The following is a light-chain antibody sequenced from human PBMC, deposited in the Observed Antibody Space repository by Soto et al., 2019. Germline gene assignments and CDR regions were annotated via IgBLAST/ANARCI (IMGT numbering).Light chain of an antibody. CDR1: QSVTTQ. CDR2: GAS. J-gene: IGKJ1*01. Sequence: EIVMTQSPATLSLSPVERATPSGRASQSVTTQLAWYQQKPGQAPRLIIHGASSRATGVPDRITGSGSGTDFTLSISRLEPEDFAVYYCQQYGGSTRTFGQGTRWIS. V-gene: IGKV3-20*01. CDR3: QQYGGSTRT.